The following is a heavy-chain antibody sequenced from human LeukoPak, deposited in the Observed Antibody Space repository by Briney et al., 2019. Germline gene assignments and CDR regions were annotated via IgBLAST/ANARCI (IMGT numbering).Heavy chain of an antibody. J-gene: IGHJ4*02. V-gene: IGHV4-34*01. Sequence: SETLSLTCAVYGGSFSGYYWSWIRQPSGKGLEWIGEINHSGSTNYNPSLKSRVTISADTSKNQFSLKLSSVTAAVTAVYYCARGPSGGSCLDYWGQGTLVTVSS. CDR2: INHSGST. CDR3: ARGPSGGSCLDY. D-gene: IGHD2-15*01. CDR1: GGSFSGYY.